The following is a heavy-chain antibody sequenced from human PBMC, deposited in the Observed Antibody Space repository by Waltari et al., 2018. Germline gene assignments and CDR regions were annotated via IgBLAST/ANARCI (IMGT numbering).Heavy chain of an antibody. CDR2: INPNSGGT. CDR1: GYTFTGYY. D-gene: IGHD3-22*01. CDR3: TYYYDSSAYTGGDAFDI. J-gene: IGHJ3*02. V-gene: IGHV1-2*02. Sequence: QVQLVQSGAEVKKPGASVKVSCKASGYTFTGYYMHWVRQAPGQGLEWMGWINPNSGGTNYAQKFQGRVTMTRDTSISTAYMELSRLRSDDTAVYYCTYYYDSSAYTGGDAFDIWGQGTMVTVSS.